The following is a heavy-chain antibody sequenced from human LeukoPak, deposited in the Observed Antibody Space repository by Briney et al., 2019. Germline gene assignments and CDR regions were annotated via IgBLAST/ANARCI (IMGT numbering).Heavy chain of an antibody. CDR2: IYHSGST. CDR3: ARANTAMVTGY. Sequence: SETLSLTCAVSGYSISSGYYWGWIRQPPGEGLEWIGSIYHSGSTYYNPSLKSRVTISVDTSKNQSSLKLSSVTAADTAVYYCARANTAMVTGYWGQGTLVTVSS. J-gene: IGHJ4*02. CDR1: GYSISSGYY. D-gene: IGHD5-18*01. V-gene: IGHV4-38-2*01.